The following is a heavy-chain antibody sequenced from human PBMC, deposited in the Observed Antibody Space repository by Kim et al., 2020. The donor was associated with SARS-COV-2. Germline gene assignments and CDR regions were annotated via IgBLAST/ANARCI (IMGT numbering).Heavy chain of an antibody. Sequence: YSRVTNYTPSRRARVTISVDTSKNQFSLKLNSVTAADTAVYYCAKGRVPFYWGQGTLVTVSS. CDR3: AKGRVPFY. CDR2: YSRVT. V-gene: IGHV4-59*09. J-gene: IGHJ4*02.